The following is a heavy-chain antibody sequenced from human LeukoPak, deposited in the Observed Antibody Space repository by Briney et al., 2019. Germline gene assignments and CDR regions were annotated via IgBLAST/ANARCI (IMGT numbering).Heavy chain of an antibody. D-gene: IGHD3-3*01. V-gene: IGHV3-9*01. CDR1: GFTFDDYA. Sequence: GGSLRLSCAASGFTFDDYAMHWVRQAPGKGLEWVSGISWNSGSIGYADSVKGRFTISRDNSKNTLYLQMNSLRAEDTAVYYCARTYDFWSGYYKTYYFDYWGQGTLVTVSS. CDR2: ISWNSGSI. J-gene: IGHJ4*02. CDR3: ARTYDFWSGYYKTYYFDY.